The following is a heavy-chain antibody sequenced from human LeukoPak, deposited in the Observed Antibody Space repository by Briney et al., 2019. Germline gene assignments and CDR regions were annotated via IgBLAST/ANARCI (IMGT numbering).Heavy chain of an antibody. V-gene: IGHV4-59*01. CDR1: GGSISHYY. CDR3: AREDPQTTVPEGMDV. CDR2: IYYSGTT. D-gene: IGHD4-17*01. J-gene: IGHJ6*02. Sequence: PSETLSLTCTVSGGSISHYYWSWIRQSPGKGLEWIGYIYYSGTTNYNPSLKSRVTISVDTSRNQFSLQLRSVTAADTAVYYCAREDPQTTVPEGMDVWGQGTLVTVSS.